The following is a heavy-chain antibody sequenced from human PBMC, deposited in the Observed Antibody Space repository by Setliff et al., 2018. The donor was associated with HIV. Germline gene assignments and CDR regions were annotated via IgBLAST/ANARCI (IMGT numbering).Heavy chain of an antibody. Sequence: SLRLSCAASGFSFSSYGLHWVRQAPGKGLEWVAFIPYDGSYKYYADSVKGRFTISRDNSRTTMYLQMNSLRAEDTAVYYCAKRATATAPFDYWGQGTLVTVSS. CDR1: GFSFSSYG. CDR2: IPYDGSYK. V-gene: IGHV3-30*02. J-gene: IGHJ4*02. CDR3: AKRATATAPFDY. D-gene: IGHD2-15*01.